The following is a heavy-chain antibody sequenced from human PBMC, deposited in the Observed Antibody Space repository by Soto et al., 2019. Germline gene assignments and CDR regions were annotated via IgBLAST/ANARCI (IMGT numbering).Heavy chain of an antibody. CDR1: GYSITAGGYY. D-gene: IGHD6-19*01. V-gene: IGHV4-39*07. Sequence: PXGTLALTCFVSGYSITAGGYYWSWIRHHSGKGLEWIGSFYSSGSIIYNPSLRSRVSISGDTSSNQFSMSLTSVTAADTARYYCARMYSSGSGWFHPWGQGTLVTVSS. CDR3: ARMYSSGSGWFHP. CDR2: FYSSGSI. J-gene: IGHJ5*02.